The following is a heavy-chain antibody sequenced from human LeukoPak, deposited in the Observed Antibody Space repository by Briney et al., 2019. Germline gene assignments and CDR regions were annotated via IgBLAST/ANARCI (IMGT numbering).Heavy chain of an antibody. CDR3: ARGEYGSNWPRPWFDP. V-gene: IGHV5-51*01. Sequence: GESLKISCKGSGYSFTSYWIGWVRQMPRKGLEWMGIIYPGDSDTRYSPSFQGQVTMSVDKSISTAYLQWTSLKASDTAMYYCARGEYGSNWPRPWFDPWGQGTLVTVSS. J-gene: IGHJ5*02. CDR2: IYPGDSDT. CDR1: GYSFTSYW. D-gene: IGHD6-6*01.